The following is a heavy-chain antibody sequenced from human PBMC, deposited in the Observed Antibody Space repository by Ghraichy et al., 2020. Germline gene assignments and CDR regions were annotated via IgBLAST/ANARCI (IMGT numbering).Heavy chain of an antibody. CDR1: GFTFSNYT. Sequence: GGSLRLSCAASGFTFSNYTMNWVRQAPGKGLEWLACISESGSGSYYADSVEGRVTISRDNSKNSLYLHMNSLRVEDTAVYFCAKDLGMRGVGATVHYWGQGTAVTV. V-gene: IGHV3-23*01. CDR2: ISESGSGS. CDR3: AKDLGMRGVGATVHY. J-gene: IGHJ4*01. D-gene: IGHD1-26*01.